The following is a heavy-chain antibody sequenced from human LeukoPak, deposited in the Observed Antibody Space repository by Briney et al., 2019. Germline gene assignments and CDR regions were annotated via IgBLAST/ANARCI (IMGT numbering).Heavy chain of an antibody. CDR2: ISSSGSTI. CDR3: ARDLYCSGGSCYSGALD. V-gene: IGHV3-48*03. D-gene: IGHD2-15*01. CDR1: GFTFSSYE. J-gene: IGHJ4*02. Sequence: GGSLRLSCAASGFTFSSYEMNWVRQAPGKGLEWVSYISSSGSTIYYADPVKGRFTISRDNAKNSLYLQMNSLRAEDTAVYYCARDLYCSGGSCYSGALDWGQGTLVTVSS.